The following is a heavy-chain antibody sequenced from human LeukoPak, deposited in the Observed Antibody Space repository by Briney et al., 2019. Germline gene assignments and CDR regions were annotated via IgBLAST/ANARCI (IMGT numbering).Heavy chain of an antibody. V-gene: IGHV3-49*04. CDR2: IRSNAYGGTT. CDR3: TKYTGNLDY. D-gene: IGHD1-26*01. J-gene: IGHJ4*02. CDR1: GFTFGDYA. Sequence: TGGSLRLSCTASGFTFGDYAMSWVRQAPGKGLEWVGFIRSNAYGGTTGYAASVKGRFTISRDDSKGIAYLQMNSLKTEDTAVYYCTKYTGNLDYWGQGTLVTVSS.